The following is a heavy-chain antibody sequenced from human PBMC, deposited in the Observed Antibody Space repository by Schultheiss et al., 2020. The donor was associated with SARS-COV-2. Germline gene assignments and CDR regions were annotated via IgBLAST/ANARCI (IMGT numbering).Heavy chain of an antibody. CDR1: GGSFSGYY. Sequence: SQTLSLTCAVYGGSFSGYYWSWIRQPPGKGLEWIGEINHSGSTNYNPSLKSRVTISIDTSKNQFSLKLGSVTAADTAVYYCARDQRYCSGGSCYVRGRHGMDVWGQGTTVTVSS. D-gene: IGHD2-15*01. CDR2: INHSGST. J-gene: IGHJ6*02. CDR3: ARDQRYCSGGSCYVRGRHGMDV. V-gene: IGHV4-34*01.